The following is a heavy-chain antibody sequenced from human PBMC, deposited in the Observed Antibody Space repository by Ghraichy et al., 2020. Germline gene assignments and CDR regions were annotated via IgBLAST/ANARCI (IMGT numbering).Heavy chain of an antibody. V-gene: IGHV1-18*01. D-gene: IGHD1-26*01. CDR3: ASTLVGAQHYYYYGMDV. Sequence: ASVKVSCKASGYTFTSYGISWVRQAPGQGLEWMGWISAYNGNTNYAQKLQGRVTMTTDTSTSTAYMELRSLRSDDTAVYYCASTLVGAQHYYYYGMDVWGQGTTVTVSS. CDR2: ISAYNGNT. CDR1: GYTFTSYG. J-gene: IGHJ6*02.